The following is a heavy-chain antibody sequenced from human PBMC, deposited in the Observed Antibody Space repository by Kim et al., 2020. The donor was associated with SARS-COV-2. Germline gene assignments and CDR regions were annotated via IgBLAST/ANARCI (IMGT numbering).Heavy chain of an antibody. CDR2: IWYDGSNK. CDR1: GFTFSSYG. D-gene: IGHD6-6*01. CDR3: AREIAARPPVLSPKIKYIAHYYYGMDV. V-gene: IGHV3-33*01. Sequence: GGSLRLSCAASGFTFSSYGMHWVRQAPGKGLEWVAVIWYDGSNKYYADSVKGRFTISRDNSKNTLYLQMNSLRAEDTAVYYCAREIAARPPVLSPKIKYIAHYYYGMDVWGQGTTVTVSS. J-gene: IGHJ6*02.